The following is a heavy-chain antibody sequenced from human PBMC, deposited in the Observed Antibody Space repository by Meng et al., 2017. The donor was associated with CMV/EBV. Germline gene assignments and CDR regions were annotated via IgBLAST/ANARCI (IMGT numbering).Heavy chain of an antibody. J-gene: IGHJ3*02. V-gene: IGHV1-18*01. D-gene: IGHD6-13*01. CDR2: VSAYNGNT. Sequence: ASVKVSCKASGYTFTSYGISWVRQAPGQGLEWMGWVSAYNGNTNYAQKLQGRVTMTTDTSTSTAYMELRSLRSDDTAVYYCAREAAEADAFDIWGQGTMVTVSS. CDR1: GYTFTSYG. CDR3: AREAAEADAFDI.